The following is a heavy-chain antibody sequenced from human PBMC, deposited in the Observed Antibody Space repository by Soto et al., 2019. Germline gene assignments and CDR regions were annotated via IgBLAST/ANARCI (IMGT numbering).Heavy chain of an antibody. CDR2: IIPIFGTP. CDR3: AKGGFGFGDSPPSYFYY. CDR1: GGSFSSYA. J-gene: IGHJ4*02. Sequence: SVKVSCKASGGSFSSYAISWVRQAPGQGLEWMGGIIPIFGTPTYAQKFQGRVTITADESTSTAYMELSSLRSEEKALYFCAKGGFGFGDSPPSYFYYWGQGNPVTVS. D-gene: IGHD4-17*01. V-gene: IGHV1-69*13.